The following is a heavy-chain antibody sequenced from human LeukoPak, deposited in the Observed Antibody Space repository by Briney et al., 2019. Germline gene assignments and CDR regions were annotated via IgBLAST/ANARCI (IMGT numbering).Heavy chain of an antibody. J-gene: IGHJ6*02. CDR1: GGSLSTYY. D-gene: IGHD2-21*02. Sequence: SETLSLTCTVTGGSLSTYYWSWIRQPPGKGLEGMGYIYYSGSTNYNPSIKSRVTISVDTSKNQFSLKLSSVTAADTAVYYCSRSCGGDCYYYYGMDVWGQGTTVTVSS. CDR2: IYYSGST. CDR3: SRSCGGDCYYYYGMDV. V-gene: IGHV4-59*08.